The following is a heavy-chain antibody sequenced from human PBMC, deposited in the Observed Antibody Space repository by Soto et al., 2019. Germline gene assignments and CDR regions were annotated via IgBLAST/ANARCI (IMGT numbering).Heavy chain of an antibody. CDR1: GFTFSTYA. CDR2: LSGNSGTT. V-gene: IGHV3-23*01. Sequence: EVQVLESGGDLGQPGGSRRLSCAASGFTFSTYAMTWVRQAPGKGLEWVSALSGNSGTTYFADSVKGRFTISRDNSRNTVYLQMSSLRAEDTALYYCAKGSKFTIFSPNDYWGQGTLVTVSS. J-gene: IGHJ4*02. CDR3: AKGSKFTIFSPNDY. D-gene: IGHD3-3*01.